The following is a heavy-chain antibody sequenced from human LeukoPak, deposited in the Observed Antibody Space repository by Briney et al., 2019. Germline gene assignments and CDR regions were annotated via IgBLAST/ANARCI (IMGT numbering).Heavy chain of an antibody. CDR3: ARVDSNYADIDY. CDR2: ISFDGNNK. V-gene: IGHV3-30*04. Sequence: GGSLRLSCAASGFTFSSYAMHWVRQAPGKGLEWVAVISFDGNNKYYPDSVKGRFTISRDNSKNTLYLQMNSLRAEDTAVYYCARVDSNYADIDYWGQGTLVTVSS. J-gene: IGHJ4*02. D-gene: IGHD4-11*01. CDR1: GFTFSSYA.